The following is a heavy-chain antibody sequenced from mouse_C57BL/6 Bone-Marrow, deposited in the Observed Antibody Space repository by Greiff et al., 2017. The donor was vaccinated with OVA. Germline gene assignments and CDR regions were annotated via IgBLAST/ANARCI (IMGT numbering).Heavy chain of an antibody. Sequence: VHVKQSVAELVRPGASVKLSCTASGFNIKNTYMHWVKQRPEQGLEWIGRIDPANGNTKYAPKFQGKATITADTSSNTAYLQLSSLTSEDTAIYYCARGIYYGNYWFAYWGQGTLVTVSA. V-gene: IGHV14-3*01. CDR3: ARGIYYGNYWFAY. J-gene: IGHJ3*01. D-gene: IGHD2-1*01. CDR1: GFNIKNTY. CDR2: IDPANGNT.